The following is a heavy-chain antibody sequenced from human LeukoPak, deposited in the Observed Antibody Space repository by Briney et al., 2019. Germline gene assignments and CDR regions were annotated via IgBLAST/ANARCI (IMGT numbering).Heavy chain of an antibody. J-gene: IGHJ5*02. CDR1: GGSIIGYY. D-gene: IGHD3-10*01. Sequence: SETLSLTCTVSGGSIIGYYWSWIRQPPGKGLEWIGYIYYSGSTSYNPSLKSRVTISVDTSKNQFSLKLSSVTAADTAVYFCARDLVGYYYGSGSYGWFDPWGQGTLVTVSS. CDR3: ARDLVGYYYGSGSYGWFDP. CDR2: IYYSGST. V-gene: IGHV4-59*01.